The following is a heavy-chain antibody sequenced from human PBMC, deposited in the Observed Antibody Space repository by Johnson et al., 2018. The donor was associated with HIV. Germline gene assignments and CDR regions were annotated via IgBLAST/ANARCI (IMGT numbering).Heavy chain of an antibody. CDR3: ATIAAHGAAFDI. J-gene: IGHJ3*02. Sequence: VESGGGVVQPGRSLRLSCAASGFTFSSYGMHWVRQAPGKGLEWVAVISYDGSNKYYADSVKGRFTISRDNAKNSLYLQINSLRPEDTAAYYCATIAAHGAAFDIWGQGTVVTVPS. CDR2: ISYDGSNK. D-gene: IGHD6-25*01. V-gene: IGHV3-30*03. CDR1: GFTFSSYG.